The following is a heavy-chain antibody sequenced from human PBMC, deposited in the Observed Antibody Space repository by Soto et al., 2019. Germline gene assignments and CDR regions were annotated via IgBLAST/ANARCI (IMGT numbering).Heavy chain of an antibody. V-gene: IGHV3-23*01. D-gene: IGHD2-21*01. CDR2: VSGRGDRA. Sequence: EXQLLESGGGLXXXXXXXXXSCAASGFXFNNYXXXWVRQXPGKGLEWVARVSGRGDRAYYADSVKGRLTISRDNSNNTLYLQMTNVRGEDTAVYYCVRRAGGAVVWYYDLWGRGTLVSVFS. CDR1: GFXFNNYX. CDR3: VRRAGGAVVWYYDL. J-gene: IGHJ2*01.